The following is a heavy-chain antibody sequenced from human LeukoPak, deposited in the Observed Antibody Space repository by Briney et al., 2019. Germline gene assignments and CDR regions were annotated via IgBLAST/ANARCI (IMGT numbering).Heavy chain of an antibody. CDR2: IYYSGST. Sequence: SETLSLPCTVSGGSISSSSYYWGWIRQPPGKGLEWIGSIYYSGSTYYNPSLKSRVTISVDTSKNQFSLKLSSVTAADTAVYYCARHPSEIRDYVLSPRWFDPWGQGTLVTVSS. D-gene: IGHD4-17*01. J-gene: IGHJ5*02. V-gene: IGHV4-39*01. CDR3: ARHPSEIRDYVLSPRWFDP. CDR1: GGSISSSSYY.